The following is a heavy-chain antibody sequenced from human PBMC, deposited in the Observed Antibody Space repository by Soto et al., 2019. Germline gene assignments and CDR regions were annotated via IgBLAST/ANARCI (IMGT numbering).Heavy chain of an antibody. CDR1: GYTFTSYY. CDR2: INPSGGST. CDR3: AIVSILPHYYYYGMDV. D-gene: IGHD3-16*02. Sequence: GASVKVSCKASGYTFTSYYMHWVRQAPGQGLEWMGIINPSGGSTSYAQKFQGRVTMTRDTSTSTVYMELSSLRSEDTAVYYCAIVSILPHYYYYGMDVWGQGTTVTVSS. V-gene: IGHV1-46*01. J-gene: IGHJ6*02.